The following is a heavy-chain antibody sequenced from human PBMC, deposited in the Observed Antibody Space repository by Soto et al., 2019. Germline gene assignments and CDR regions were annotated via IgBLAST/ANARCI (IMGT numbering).Heavy chain of an antibody. CDR3: AKADAVSGGYLEH. Sequence: EVQLLESGGGLVQPGGSLRLSCAASGFTFSSYAMTWVRQSPGKGLEWVSVIHGGGTYTFHADSVKGRFTISRDNSKNTLIFHTTSLKVEDPTLFYCAKADAVSGGYLEHWGQGTLIIVSS. D-gene: IGHD6-19*01. CDR2: IHGGGTYT. CDR1: GFTFSSYA. V-gene: IGHV3-23*01. J-gene: IGHJ1*01.